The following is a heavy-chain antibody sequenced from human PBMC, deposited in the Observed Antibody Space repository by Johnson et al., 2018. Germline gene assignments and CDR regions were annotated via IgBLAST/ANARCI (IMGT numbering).Heavy chain of an antibody. Sequence: QVQLQESGPGLVKPSETLSLTCTVSGGSISSYYWSWIRQPPGKGLEWIGYIYDSVATNYNPSLKSRVTISGDTSKKQFSLKLGPVTRADTAVYYCAGGGAGTSPYYYYMDVWGKGTTVTVSS. V-gene: IGHV4-59*01. CDR2: IYDSVAT. J-gene: IGHJ6*03. D-gene: IGHD4-17*01. CDR3: AGGGAGTSPYYYYMDV. CDR1: GGSISSYY.